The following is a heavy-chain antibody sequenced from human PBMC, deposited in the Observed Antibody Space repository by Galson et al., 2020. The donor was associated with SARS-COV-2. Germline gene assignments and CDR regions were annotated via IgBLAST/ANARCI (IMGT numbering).Heavy chain of an antibody. J-gene: IGHJ4*02. Sequence: GGSLRLTCAASGFTFSNYVMHWVRQAPGKGPEWVAVISSDGSNRYYADSLKGRFTISRVNSKSTLYLQMNSLRAEDTAVYYCARGGEWELPYYFDYWGQGTLVTVSS. CDR3: ARGGEWELPYYFDY. D-gene: IGHD1-26*01. CDR2: ISSDGSNR. CDR1: GFTFSNYV. V-gene: IGHV3-30*04.